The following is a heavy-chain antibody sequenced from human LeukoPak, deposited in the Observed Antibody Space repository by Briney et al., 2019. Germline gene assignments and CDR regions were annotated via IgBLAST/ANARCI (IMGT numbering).Heavy chain of an antibody. D-gene: IGHD3-10*01. CDR3: ARDREAMVRGVPFDY. Sequence: GGSLRLSCAASGFTFSNYGMHWVRQAPGKGLEWVAVIWYDGSNKYYADSVKGRFTISRDNSKNTLYLQMNSLRAEDTAVYYCARDREAMVRGVPFDYWGQGTLVTVSS. CDR1: GFTFSNYG. CDR2: IWYDGSNK. V-gene: IGHV3-33*01. J-gene: IGHJ4*02.